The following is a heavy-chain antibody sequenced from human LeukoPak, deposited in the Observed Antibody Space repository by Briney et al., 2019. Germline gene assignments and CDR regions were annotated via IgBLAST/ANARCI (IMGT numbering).Heavy chain of an antibody. D-gene: IGHD6-13*01. Sequence: SQTLSLTCAISEYSVSSNSAAWIWLRQSPSRGPEWLGRTYYRSKWYYDYAVSVKSRITIIPDTSKNHFSLQLNSVTPEDTAVYYCARGPQLVDYYYIDVWGKGTTVTVSS. CDR1: EYSVSSNSAA. V-gene: IGHV6-1*01. CDR3: ARGPQLVDYYYIDV. CDR2: TYYRSKWYY. J-gene: IGHJ6*03.